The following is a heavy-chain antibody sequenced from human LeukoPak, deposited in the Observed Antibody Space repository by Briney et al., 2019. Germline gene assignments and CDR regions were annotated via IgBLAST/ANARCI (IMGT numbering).Heavy chain of an antibody. CDR2: IQYDGSNQ. CDR1: GFLFSSYG. CDR3: ARDNGGKWELLGGLDY. V-gene: IGHV3-30*02. Sequence: PGGSLRLSCAASGFLFSSYGMHWVRQAPGKGLEWVAFIQYDGSNQYYADSVKGRFTISRDNSKNTLYLQMNSLRAKDSAVYYCARDNGGKWELLGGLDYWGQGTLVTVSS. D-gene: IGHD1-26*01. J-gene: IGHJ4*02.